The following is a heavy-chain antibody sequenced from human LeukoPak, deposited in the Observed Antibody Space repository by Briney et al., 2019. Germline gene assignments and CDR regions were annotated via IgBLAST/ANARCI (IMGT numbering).Heavy chain of an antibody. CDR2: IYFTGHT. CDR1: GGAISSGSHF. V-gene: IGHV4-39*01. CDR3: ARSVVVAPAAITSGWFDS. J-gene: IGHJ5*01. D-gene: IGHD2-2*01. Sequence: SETLSLTCTVSGGAISSGSHFWVWIRQPPGKGLEWIGSIYFTGHTYNNPSLTGRVSMSVDMSKNQFSPKLSSVTAADTAVYSCARSVVVAPAAITSGWFDSWGRGTLVTVSS.